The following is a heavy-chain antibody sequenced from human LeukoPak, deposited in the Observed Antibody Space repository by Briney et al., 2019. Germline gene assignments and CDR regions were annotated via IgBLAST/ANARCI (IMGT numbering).Heavy chain of an antibody. V-gene: IGHV4-59*01. CDR2: IYYSGST. D-gene: IGHD6-19*01. Sequence: SETLSLTCTVPGGSISSYYWSWIRQPPGKGLEWIGYIYYSGSTNYNPSLKSRVTISVDTSKNQFSLKLSSVTAADTAVYYCARGGAYSSGWYSPYYYYGMDVWGQGTTVTVSS. J-gene: IGHJ6*02. CDR3: ARGGAYSSGWYSPYYYYGMDV. CDR1: GGSISSYY.